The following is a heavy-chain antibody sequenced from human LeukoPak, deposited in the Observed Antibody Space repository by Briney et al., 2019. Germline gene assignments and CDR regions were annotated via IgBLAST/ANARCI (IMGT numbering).Heavy chain of an antibody. CDR3: ARGAAGYGGDWGDYYYYYYMDV. D-gene: IGHD4-23*01. V-gene: IGHV1-2*02. CDR1: GYTFTGYY. Sequence: ASVKVSCKASGYTFTGYYMHWVRQAPGQGLEWMGWINPNSGGTNYAQKFQGRVTMTRDTSISTAYMELSRLRSDDTAVYYCARGAAGYGGDWGDYYYYYYMDVWGKGTTVTVSS. J-gene: IGHJ6*03. CDR2: INPNSGGT.